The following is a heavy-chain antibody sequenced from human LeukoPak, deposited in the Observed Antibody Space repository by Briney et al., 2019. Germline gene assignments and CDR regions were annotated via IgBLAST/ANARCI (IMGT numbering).Heavy chain of an antibody. J-gene: IGHJ4*02. V-gene: IGHV3-33*01. CDR1: GFTFGAYG. Sequence: PGRSLRLSCAGAGFTFGAYGMHWFRQTPGEGLEWVAVIAYDGSRAFYADSVKGRFTISRDNSKNTMSVQMDDLRAEDTAVYYCTRYNNDHFDYWGQGTLVTVSS. D-gene: IGHD1-14*01. CDR3: TRYNNDHFDY. CDR2: IAYDGSRA.